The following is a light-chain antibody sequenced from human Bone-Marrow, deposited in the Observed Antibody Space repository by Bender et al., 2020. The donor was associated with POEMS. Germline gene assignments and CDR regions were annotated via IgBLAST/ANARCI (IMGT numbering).Light chain of an antibody. CDR3: SSYSSINTVV. CDR1: SRDVGGYNF. CDR2: DVS. V-gene: IGLV2-14*01. Sequence: QSALTQPASVSGSPGQSITISCTGASRDVGGYNFVSLYLQHPGKAPKLMIYDVSNRPSGVSNRFSGSKSGNTASLTISGLQAEDEADYYCSSYSSINTVVFGGGTKVTVL. J-gene: IGLJ3*02.